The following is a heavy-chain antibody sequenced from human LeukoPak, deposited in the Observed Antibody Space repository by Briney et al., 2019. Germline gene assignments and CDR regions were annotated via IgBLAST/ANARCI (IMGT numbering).Heavy chain of an antibody. V-gene: IGHV3-23*01. D-gene: IGHD4-11*01. CDR2: ISGSGGST. CDR1: GFTFSSYA. Sequence: GGSLRLSCAASGFTFSSYAMSWVRQAPGKGLEWVSAISGSGGSTYYADSVKGRFTISRDNSKNTLYLQMNSLRAEDTAVYYCAKGLYSIYYYYGMDVWGRGTTVTVSS. CDR3: AKGLYSIYYYYGMDV. J-gene: IGHJ6*02.